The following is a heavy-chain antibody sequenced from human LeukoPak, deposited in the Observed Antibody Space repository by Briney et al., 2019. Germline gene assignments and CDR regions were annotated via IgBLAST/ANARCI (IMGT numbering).Heavy chain of an antibody. J-gene: IGHJ4*02. V-gene: IGHV3-74*01. D-gene: IGHD2-2*01. CDR2: INSDGSWT. CDR3: VSFYETY. Sequence: GGSLRLSCAASGNYWMHWVRQAPGKGLVWVSHINSDGSWTSYADSVKGRFTISKDNAKNTVYLQMNNLRAEDTAVYYCVSFYETYWGRGTLATVSS. CDR1: GNYW.